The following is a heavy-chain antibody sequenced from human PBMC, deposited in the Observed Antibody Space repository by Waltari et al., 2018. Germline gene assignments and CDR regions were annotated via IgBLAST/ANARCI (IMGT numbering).Heavy chain of an antibody. V-gene: IGHV4-39*01. CDR3: ARRGDVGALDY. D-gene: IGHD1-26*01. CDR1: GGSISSSSYY. CDR2: SSYSGRT. J-gene: IGHJ4*02. Sequence: QLQLQESGPGLVKPSETLSLTCTVSGGSISSSSYYWGWIRQPPGKGLEWIGSSSYSGRTYYNPSLKSRVTISVDTSKNQFSLTLSSVTAADTAVYYCARRGDVGALDYWGQGTLVTVSS.